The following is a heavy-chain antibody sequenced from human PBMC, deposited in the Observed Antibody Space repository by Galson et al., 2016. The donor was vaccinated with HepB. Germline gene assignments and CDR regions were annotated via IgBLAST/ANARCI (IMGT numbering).Heavy chain of an antibody. V-gene: IGHV3-23*01. CDR1: GFTFHNYG. CDR3: AKTQYDYGPLED. Sequence: SLRLSCAASGFTFHNYGMSWVRQAPGKGLEWVSSISGSAVYTNYADSVKGRFTISRDNSETTLHLQMDSLRAEDTAVYYCAKTQYDYGPLEDWGQGTLVTVSS. CDR2: ISGSAVYT. D-gene: IGHD4/OR15-4a*01. J-gene: IGHJ4*02.